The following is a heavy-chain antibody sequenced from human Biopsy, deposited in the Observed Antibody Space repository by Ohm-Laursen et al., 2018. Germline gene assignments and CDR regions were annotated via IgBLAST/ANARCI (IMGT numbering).Heavy chain of an antibody. CDR2: INHSGRT. V-gene: IGHV4-34*01. CDR1: GGSFSGYY. CDR3: VRGVDYYDPYHYYALDV. D-gene: IGHD3-22*01. Sequence: SDTLPLTCAVYGGSFSGYYWSWIRQPPGKGLEWIGEINHSGRTNYNPSLKSRVTISVDTSKNQFSLKVRSVTAADTAVYYCVRGVDYYDPYHYYALDVWGQGTTVTVSS. J-gene: IGHJ6*02.